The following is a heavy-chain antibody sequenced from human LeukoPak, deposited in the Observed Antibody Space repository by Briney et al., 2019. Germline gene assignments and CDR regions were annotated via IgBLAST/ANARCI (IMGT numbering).Heavy chain of an antibody. CDR3: AKTYYYGSGTPADAFDI. V-gene: IGHV5-51*01. CDR2: IYPDDSDT. D-gene: IGHD3-10*01. Sequence: GESLKISCKASGYTFTDYWIGWVRQVPGKGLEWMGLIYPDDSDTRYTSSFQGQVTISADKSVNTAFLQWSSLKALDTAMYYCAKTYYYGSGTPADAFDIWGQGTMVTVSA. CDR1: GYTFTDYW. J-gene: IGHJ3*02.